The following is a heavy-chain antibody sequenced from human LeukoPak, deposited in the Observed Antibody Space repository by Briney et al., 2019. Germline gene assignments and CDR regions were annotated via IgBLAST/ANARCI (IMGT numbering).Heavy chain of an antibody. J-gene: IGHJ4*02. D-gene: IGHD6-13*01. V-gene: IGHV3-48*01. CDR2: ISSSRSTI. CDR1: GFTFSSYS. CDR3: ARESSSSWRDFDY. Sequence: GGSLRLSCAASGFTFSSYSMNWVRQAPGKGLEWVLYISSSRSTIYYADFVKRRFTISRDNAKNSLYLQMNSLRAEDTVVYYCARESSSSWRDFDYWGQGTLVTVSS.